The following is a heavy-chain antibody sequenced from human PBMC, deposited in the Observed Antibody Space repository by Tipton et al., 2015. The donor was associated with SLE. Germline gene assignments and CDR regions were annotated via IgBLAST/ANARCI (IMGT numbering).Heavy chain of an antibody. J-gene: IGHJ6*02. D-gene: IGHD2-15*01. Sequence: SLRLSCAASGFTFSSYAMSWVRQAPGKGLEWVSVIYSGGSTYYADSVKGRFTTSRDNSKNTLYLQMSSLRAEDTAVYYCAKDLTDPTPGMDVWGQGTTVTVSS. V-gene: IGHV3-23*03. CDR1: GFTFSSYA. CDR2: IYSGGST. CDR3: AKDLTDPTPGMDV.